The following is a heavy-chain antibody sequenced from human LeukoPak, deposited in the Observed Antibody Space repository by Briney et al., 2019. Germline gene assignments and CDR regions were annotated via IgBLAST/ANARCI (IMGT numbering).Heavy chain of an antibody. V-gene: IGHV4-39*01. J-gene: IGHJ4*02. CDR2: ISYSGST. D-gene: IGHD5-12*01. CDR3: ARRSGYGRSRRPFVY. Sequence: SETLSLTCTVSGGSISSSNYYWGWIRQPPGKGLEWIGTISYSGSTYYNPSLGSRLTISVDTSKNQFSLKLSSMAAADTAVYYCARRSGYGRSRRPFVYWGQGTLVTVSS. CDR1: GGSISSSNYY.